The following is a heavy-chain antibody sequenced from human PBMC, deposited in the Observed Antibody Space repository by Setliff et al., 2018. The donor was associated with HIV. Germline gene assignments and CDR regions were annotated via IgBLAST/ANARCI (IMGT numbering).Heavy chain of an antibody. D-gene: IGHD6-19*01. J-gene: IGHJ3*02. V-gene: IGHV4-59*11. CDR1: GDSISSHY. CDR3: ARGRINYSSAWYVDHDAFDI. CDR2: VYYSGSA. Sequence: SETRSLTCTVSGDSISSHYWSWIRQPPGKGLEWIGSVYYSGSANYNPSLKSRVTISVDTSKNQFSLRLSSVTAADTAVYYCARGRINYSSAWYVDHDAFDIWGQGTMVTVSS.